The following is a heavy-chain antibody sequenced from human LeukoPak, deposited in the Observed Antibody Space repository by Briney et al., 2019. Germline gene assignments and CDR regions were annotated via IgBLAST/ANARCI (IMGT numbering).Heavy chain of an antibody. Sequence: GGSLRLSCAASGFTFSSYAMHWVRQAPGKGLEWVAVISYDGGNKYYADSVKGRFTISRDNSKNTLYLQMNSLRAEDTAVYYCARPDIVVVPAATGHFDYWGQGTLVTVSS. CDR3: ARPDIVVVPAATGHFDY. CDR2: ISYDGGNK. V-gene: IGHV3-30*04. D-gene: IGHD2-2*01. J-gene: IGHJ4*02. CDR1: GFTFSSYA.